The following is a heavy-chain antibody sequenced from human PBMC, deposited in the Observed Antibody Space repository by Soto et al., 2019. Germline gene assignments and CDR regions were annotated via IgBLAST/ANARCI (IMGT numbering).Heavy chain of an antibody. V-gene: IGHV3-74*01. D-gene: IGHD2-15*01. CDR2: INSDGSST. Sequence: PGESLKISCAASGFTFSSYWMHWVRQAPGKGLVWVSRINSDGSSTSYADSVKGRFTISRDNAKNTLYLQMNSLRAEDTAVYYYARASYYHCSGGSCYDDAFDIWGQGTMVTVSS. J-gene: IGHJ3*02. CDR1: GFTFSSYW. CDR3: ARASYYHCSGGSCYDDAFDI.